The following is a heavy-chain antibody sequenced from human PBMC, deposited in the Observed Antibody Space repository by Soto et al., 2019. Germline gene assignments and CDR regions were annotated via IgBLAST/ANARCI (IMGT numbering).Heavy chain of an antibody. CDR3: ASGGHVRDYGSGSSD. CDR1: GFTVSSNY. V-gene: IGHV3-53*04. D-gene: IGHD3-10*01. J-gene: IGHJ4*02. Sequence: EVQLVESGGGLVQPGGSLRLSCAASGFTVSSNYMSWVRQAPGKGLEWVSVIYSGGSTYYADSVKGRFTISRHNSKNTLYLQMNSLRAEDTAVYYCASGGHVRDYGSGSSDWGQGTLVTVSS. CDR2: IYSGGST.